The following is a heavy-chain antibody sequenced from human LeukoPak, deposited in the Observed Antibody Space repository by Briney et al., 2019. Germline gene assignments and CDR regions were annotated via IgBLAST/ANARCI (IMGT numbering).Heavy chain of an antibody. V-gene: IGHV3-53*01. CDR3: AKDSPIYYGSAY. Sequence: GGSLRLSCAASGFTVSSNYMSWVRQAPGKGLEWVSVIYSGGSTYYADSVKGRFTISRDNSKNTLYLQMNSLRAEDTAVYYCAKDSPIYYGSAYWGQGTLVTVSS. D-gene: IGHD3-10*01. CDR1: GFTVSSNY. CDR2: IYSGGST. J-gene: IGHJ4*02.